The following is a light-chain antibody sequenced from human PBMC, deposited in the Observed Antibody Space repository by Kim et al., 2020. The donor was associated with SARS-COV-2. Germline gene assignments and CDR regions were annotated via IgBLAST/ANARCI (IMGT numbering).Light chain of an antibody. CDR2: GAS. Sequence: LTPGERATLSCRASQSINNNLAWYQQIPGQAPRLLLYGASYRATGIADRFSGSGSGTDFTLTISRLEPEDFAVYYCQQYATSGRTFGQGTKVDIK. V-gene: IGKV3-20*01. CDR3: QQYATSGRT. CDR1: QSINNN. J-gene: IGKJ1*01.